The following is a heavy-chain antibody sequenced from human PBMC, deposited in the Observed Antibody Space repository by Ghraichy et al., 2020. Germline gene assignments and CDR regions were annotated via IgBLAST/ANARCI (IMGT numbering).Heavy chain of an antibody. V-gene: IGHV3-48*03. J-gene: IGHJ4*02. Sequence: LSLTCAASGFTFSSYEMNWVRQAPGKGLEWVSYISSSGSTIYYADSVKGRFTISRDNAKNSLYLQMNSLRAEDTAVYYCMSRDGYNFDYWGQGTLVTVSS. CDR2: ISSSGSTI. CDR1: GFTFSSYE. D-gene: IGHD5-24*01. CDR3: MSRDGYNFDY.